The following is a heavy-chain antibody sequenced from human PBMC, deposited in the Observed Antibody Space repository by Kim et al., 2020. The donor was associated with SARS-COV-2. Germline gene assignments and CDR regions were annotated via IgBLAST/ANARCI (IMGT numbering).Heavy chain of an antibody. V-gene: IGHV4-39*01. J-gene: IGHJ6*02. CDR3: ARILTDDYYYYYGMDV. D-gene: IGHD4-4*01. Sequence: LKSRVTISVDTSKNQFSLKLSSVTAADTAVYYCARILTDDYYYYYGMDVWGQGTTVTVSS.